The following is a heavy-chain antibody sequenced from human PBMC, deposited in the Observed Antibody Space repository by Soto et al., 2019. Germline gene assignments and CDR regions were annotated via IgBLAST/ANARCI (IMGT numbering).Heavy chain of an antibody. D-gene: IGHD4-17*01. CDR3: ARVGVTTGFSQDY. V-gene: IGHV4-34*01. Sequence: QVQLQQWGAGLLKPSETLSLTCAVYGGSFSGYYWSWIRQPPGKGLERIGEINHSGSTTYNPSPKSRVATSVDTSKNQFSLKLRSVTAADTAVYYCARVGVTTGFSQDYWGQGTLVTVSS. CDR1: GGSFSGYY. J-gene: IGHJ4*02. CDR2: INHSGST.